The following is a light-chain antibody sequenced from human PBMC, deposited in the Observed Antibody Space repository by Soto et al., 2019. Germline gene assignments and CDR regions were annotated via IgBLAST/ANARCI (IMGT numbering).Light chain of an antibody. CDR1: SSNIENNF. CDR2: DNN. Sequence: QSVLTQPPSVSAAPGQKVTISCSGSSSNIENNFVSWYQHLPGTAPKLLIYDNNKRPSGIPDRFSGSKSGTSATLGITRLQSWDEADYYCGTWDTSLSIGLFGGGTKLTVL. CDR3: GTWDTSLSIGL. J-gene: IGLJ3*02. V-gene: IGLV1-51*01.